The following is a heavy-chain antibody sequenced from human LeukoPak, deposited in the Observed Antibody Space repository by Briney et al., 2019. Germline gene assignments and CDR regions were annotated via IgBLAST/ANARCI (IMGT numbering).Heavy chain of an antibody. V-gene: IGHV3-23*01. CDR3: AKDGGPGYSSSDY. CDR1: GFTFSSYA. CDR2: ISGSGGST. D-gene: IGHD6-6*01. J-gene: IGHJ4*02. Sequence: PGGSLRLSCAASGFTFSSYAMSWVRQAPGKGLEWVSAISGSGGSTYYADSVKGRFTISRDDSKNTLYLQMNSLRAEDTAVYYCAKDGGPGYSSSDYWGQGTLVTVSS.